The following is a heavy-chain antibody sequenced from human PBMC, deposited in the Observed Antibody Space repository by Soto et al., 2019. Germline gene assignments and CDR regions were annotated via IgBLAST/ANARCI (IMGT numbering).Heavy chain of an antibody. CDR1: GGTFSSYA. Sequence: SVKVSCKGSGGTFSSYAISWVRQAPGQGLEWMGGIIPIFGTANYAQKFQGRVTITADESTSTAYMELSSLRSEDTAVYYCARAPLIITIFGWFDPWGQGTLVTVSS. J-gene: IGHJ5*02. CDR3: ARAPLIITIFGWFDP. D-gene: IGHD3-3*01. CDR2: IIPIFGTA. V-gene: IGHV1-69*13.